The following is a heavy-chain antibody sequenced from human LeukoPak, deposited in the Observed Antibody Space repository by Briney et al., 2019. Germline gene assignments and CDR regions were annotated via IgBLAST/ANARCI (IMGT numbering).Heavy chain of an antibody. Sequence: SETPSFTCTVSGYSISSGYYWGWIRQPPGKGLEWIGSIYHSGSTYYNPSLKSRVTISVDTSKNQFSLKLSSVTAADTAVYYCARDRYCSSTSCNDYWGQGTLVTVSS. CDR3: ARDRYCSSTSCNDY. J-gene: IGHJ4*02. V-gene: IGHV4-38-2*02. CDR1: GYSISSGYY. D-gene: IGHD2-2*01. CDR2: IYHSGST.